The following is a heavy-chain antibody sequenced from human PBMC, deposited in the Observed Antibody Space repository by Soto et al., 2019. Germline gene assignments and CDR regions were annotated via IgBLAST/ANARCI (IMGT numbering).Heavy chain of an antibody. J-gene: IGHJ4*02. Sequence: GGSLRLSCAASGFTFSSYWMGWVRQAPGKGLEWVANIKQDGSEKYYVDSVKGRFTISRDNAKNSLYLQMNSLRAEDTAVYYCARDRYDFWSGYLGLDYWGQGTLVTVSS. CDR1: GFTFSSYW. V-gene: IGHV3-7*01. D-gene: IGHD3-3*01. CDR3: ARDRYDFWSGYLGLDY. CDR2: IKQDGSEK.